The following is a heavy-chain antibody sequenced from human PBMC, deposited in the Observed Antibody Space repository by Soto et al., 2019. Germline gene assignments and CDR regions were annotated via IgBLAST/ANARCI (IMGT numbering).Heavy chain of an antibody. Sequence: GAAGKVWCKDSGYTFTSYGISWGGQAPGQGIEWMGWISAYNGNTNYAQKLQGRVTMTTDTSTSTAYMELRSPRSDDTAVYYCARGWATYYYFWSCSHVPYYMSVRGQGTTVTVSS. V-gene: IGHV1-18*01. CDR1: GYTFTSYG. CDR3: ARGWATYYYFWSCSHVPYYMSV. J-gene: IGHJ6*03. CDR2: ISAYNGNT. D-gene: IGHD3-3*01.